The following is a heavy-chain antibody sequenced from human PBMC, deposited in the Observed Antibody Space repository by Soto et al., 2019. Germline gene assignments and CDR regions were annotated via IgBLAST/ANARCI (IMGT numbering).Heavy chain of an antibody. CDR3: ARDYPAGGFPDV. D-gene: IGHD6-19*01. CDR1: GGSISSYY. CDR2: IYYSGST. J-gene: IGHJ6*04. Sequence: SETLSLTCTVSGGSISSYYWSWIRQPPGKGLEWIGYIYYSGSTNYNPSLKSRVTISVDTSKNQFSLKLSSVTAADTAVYYCARDYPAGGFPDVWGKGTTVTVSS. V-gene: IGHV4-59*01.